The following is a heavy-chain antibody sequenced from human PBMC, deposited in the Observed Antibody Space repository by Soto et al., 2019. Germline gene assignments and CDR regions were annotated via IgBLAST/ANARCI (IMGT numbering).Heavy chain of an antibody. Sequence: QLQLQESGPGLVKPSETLSLTCTVSGGSISSTSYYWGWLRQPPGKGLAWIGSNYYSGRTYYNPSLKSRRTISVDTSKNHVSVRLSSVTASDTPVYYCARHTVGYTCLSSWFDPWGQGTLVTVSS. D-gene: IGHD1-20*01. CDR2: NYYSGRT. CDR3: ARHTVGYTCLSSWFDP. J-gene: IGHJ5*02. V-gene: IGHV4-39*01. CDR1: GGSISSTSYY.